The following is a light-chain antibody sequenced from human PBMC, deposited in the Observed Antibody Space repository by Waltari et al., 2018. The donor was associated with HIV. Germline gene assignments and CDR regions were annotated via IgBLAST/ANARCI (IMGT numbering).Light chain of an antibody. V-gene: IGLV2-14*03. CDR1: SSDVGAYEY. J-gene: IGLJ1*01. CDR3: ASFTSGRLNV. Sequence: QSALTQPASVSGSPGQSITISCTGTSSDVGAYEYVSWYQQHPGKVPKLLIYDVYNRPSRISNRFSGSKSGNTASLTISGLQAEDEAAEYCASFTSGRLNVFGTGTKVTVL. CDR2: DVY.